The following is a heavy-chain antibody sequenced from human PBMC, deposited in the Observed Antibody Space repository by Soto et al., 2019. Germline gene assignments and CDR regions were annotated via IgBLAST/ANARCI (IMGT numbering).Heavy chain of an antibody. V-gene: IGHV1-8*01. D-gene: IGHD3-22*01. CDR3: ARGAYYYDSSGYFAIYYFDY. CDR1: GYTFTSYD. Sequence: QVQLVQSGAEVKKPGASVKVSCKASGYTFTSYDINWVRQATGQGLEWMGWMNPNSGNTGYAQKFQGRVTMTRNTSXXTXYXALSRLRSEDTAVYYCARGAYYYDSSGYFAIYYFDYWGQGTLVTVSS. CDR2: MNPNSGNT. J-gene: IGHJ4*02.